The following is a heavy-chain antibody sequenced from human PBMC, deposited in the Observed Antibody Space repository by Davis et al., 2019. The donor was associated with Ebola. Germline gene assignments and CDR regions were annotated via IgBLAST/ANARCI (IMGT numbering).Heavy chain of an antibody. CDR1: GFTSSSYG. CDR3: ARGRRTYYYDSSGCYFDY. Sequence: LSLTCAASGFTSSSYGMHWVRQAPGKGLEWVAVIWYDGSNKYYADSVKGRFTISRDNSKNTLYLQMNSLRAEDTAVYYCARGRRTYYYDSSGCYFDYWGQGTLVTVSS. J-gene: IGHJ4*02. V-gene: IGHV3-33*01. D-gene: IGHD3-22*01. CDR2: IWYDGSNK.